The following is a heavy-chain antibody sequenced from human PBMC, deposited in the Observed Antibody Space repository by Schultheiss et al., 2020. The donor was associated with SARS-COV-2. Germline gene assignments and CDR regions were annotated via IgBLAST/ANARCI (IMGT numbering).Heavy chain of an antibody. D-gene: IGHD7-27*01. V-gene: IGHV3-23*01. CDR3: AREMGNDLYFDY. J-gene: IGHJ4*02. CDR1: GFTFGDYA. Sequence: GGSLRLSCTASGFTFGDYAMSWVRQAPGKGLEWVSAISGSGGSTYYADSVKGRFTISRDNSKNTLYLQMNRLRAEDTAAYYCAREMGNDLYFDYWGQGTLVTVSS. CDR2: ISGSGGST.